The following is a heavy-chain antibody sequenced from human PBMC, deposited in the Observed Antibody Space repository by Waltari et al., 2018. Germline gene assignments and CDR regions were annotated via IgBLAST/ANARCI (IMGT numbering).Heavy chain of an antibody. D-gene: IGHD3-22*01. CDR2: IYHSGST. V-gene: IGHV4-38-2*02. J-gene: IGHJ4*02. CDR1: GYSISSGSY. CDR3: AREGGSGFNDY. Sequence: QVQLQESGPGLVKPSETLSLTCAVSGYSISSGSYWGWIRQPPGKGLDWIGSIYHSGSTYYNPSLKSRVTISVDTSKNQFSLKLSSVTAADTAVYYCAREGGSGFNDYWGQGTLVTVSS.